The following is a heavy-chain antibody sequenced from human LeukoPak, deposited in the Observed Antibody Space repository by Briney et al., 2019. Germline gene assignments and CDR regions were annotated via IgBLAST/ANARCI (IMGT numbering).Heavy chain of an antibody. V-gene: IGHV3-23*01. CDR1: GFTFSSYA. J-gene: IGHJ4*02. CDR2: ISGSGGST. CDR3: AKRDQQQLGDLDY. D-gene: IGHD6-13*01. Sequence: GGSLRLSCAASGFTFSSYAMSWVRQAPGKGLEWVSAISGSGGSTYYADSVKGRFTTPKDNSKNTLYLQMNRLRAEDTPVYYCAKRDQQQLGDLDYWGQGTLVTVSS.